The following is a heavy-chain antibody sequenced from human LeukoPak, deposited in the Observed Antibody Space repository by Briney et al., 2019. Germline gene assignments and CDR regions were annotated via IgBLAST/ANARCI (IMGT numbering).Heavy chain of an antibody. CDR3: ARALQPGVYAFDI. Sequence: PSETLSLTCTVSGVSISSYYWTWIRQPPGEGLEWIGYIYYSGSINYNPSLKSRVTISVDTSKNQFSLKLSSVTAADTAVYYCARALQPGVYAFDIWGQGTMVTVSS. CDR2: IYYSGSI. J-gene: IGHJ3*02. V-gene: IGHV4-59*01. D-gene: IGHD6-13*01. CDR1: GVSISSYY.